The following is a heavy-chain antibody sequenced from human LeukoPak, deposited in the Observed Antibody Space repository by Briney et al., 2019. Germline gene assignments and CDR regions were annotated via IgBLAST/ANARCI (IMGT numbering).Heavy chain of an antibody. CDR3: AREGAGTFDY. CDR2: IKQDGSDE. CDR1: GFTFSSYW. V-gene: IGHV3-7*04. J-gene: IGHJ4*02. D-gene: IGHD1-1*01. Sequence: GGSLRLSCAASGFTFSSYWMSWIRQAPGKGLEWVANIKQDGSDECYVDSVKGRFTISRDNAKNSLSLQMNSLRAEDTAVYYCAREGAGTFDYWGQGTLVTVSS.